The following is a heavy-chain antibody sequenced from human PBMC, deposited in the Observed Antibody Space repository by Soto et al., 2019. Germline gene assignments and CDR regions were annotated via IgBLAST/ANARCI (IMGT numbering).Heavy chain of an antibody. Sequence: SCKASGFTFSSYWMSWVRQAPGKGLEWVANIKQDGSEKYYVDSVKGRFTISRDNAKNSLYLQMNSLRAEDTAVYYCARQVAGGATVDYWGQGTLVTVSS. CDR2: IKQDGSEK. J-gene: IGHJ4*02. CDR1: GFTFSSYW. D-gene: IGHD1-26*01. V-gene: IGHV3-7*01. CDR3: ARQVAGGATVDY.